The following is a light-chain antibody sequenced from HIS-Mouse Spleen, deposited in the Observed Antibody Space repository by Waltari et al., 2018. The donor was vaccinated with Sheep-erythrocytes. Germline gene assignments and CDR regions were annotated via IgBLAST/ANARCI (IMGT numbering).Light chain of an antibody. J-gene: IGLJ1*01. V-gene: IGLV1-44*01. CDR1: SSNFGSNP. Sequence: QSVLTQPPSASGTPGQRVTIPCSGSSSNFGSNPGNWYQQLPGTAPKLLIYSNNQRPSGVPDRFSGSKSGTSASLAISGLQSEDEADYYCAAWDDSLNCYVFGTGTKVTVL. CDR2: SNN. CDR3: AAWDDSLNCYV.